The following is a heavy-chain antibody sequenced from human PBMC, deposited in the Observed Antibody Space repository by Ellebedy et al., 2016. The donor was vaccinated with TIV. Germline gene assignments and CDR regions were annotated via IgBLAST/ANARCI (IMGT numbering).Heavy chain of an antibody. V-gene: IGHV3-11*03. J-gene: IGHJ6*02. CDR3: ARQFRSKRITMVRGQLDV. D-gene: IGHD3-10*01. CDR2: ISGDAGYR. CDR1: GFTFSDHY. Sequence: GESLNISXVASGFTFSDHYMSWVRQAPGKGLELVSYISGDAGYRIYVRSVQGRFTLSRDIPENAVYLQMDSLRAEDTAVYYCARQFRSKRITMVRGQLDVWGQGTTVIVSS.